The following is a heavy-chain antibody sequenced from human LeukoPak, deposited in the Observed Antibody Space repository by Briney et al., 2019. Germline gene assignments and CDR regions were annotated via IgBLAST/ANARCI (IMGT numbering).Heavy chain of an antibody. V-gene: IGHV4-4*02. CDR2: IYHSGST. D-gene: IGHD2-2*01. J-gene: IGHJ5*02. CDR1: GGSISSSYW. Sequence: SETLSLTCAVSGGSISSSYWWSWIRQPPGKGLEWIGEIYHSGSTDYNLSLKSRVTISVDKSKNQFSLKLNSVTAADTAVYYCARDYCTSTTCPNWFDPWGQGTLVTVSS. CDR3: ARDYCTSTTCPNWFDP.